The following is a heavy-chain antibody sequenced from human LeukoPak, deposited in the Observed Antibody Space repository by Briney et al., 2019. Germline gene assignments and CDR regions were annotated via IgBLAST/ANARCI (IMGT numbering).Heavy chain of an antibody. J-gene: IGHJ3*02. CDR2: ISGSGASA. V-gene: IGHV3-23*01. CDR1: GFTFSNHA. D-gene: IGHD2-2*01. CDR3: ARDPYCSSTSCSVSGDDAFDI. Sequence: GGSLRLSCEGTGFTFSNHAMSWVRQAPGKGLEWISVISGSGASAYYADSVRGRFTISRDNSKNTLYLQMNSLRAKDTAVYYCARDPYCSSTSCSVSGDDAFDIWGQGTMVTVSS.